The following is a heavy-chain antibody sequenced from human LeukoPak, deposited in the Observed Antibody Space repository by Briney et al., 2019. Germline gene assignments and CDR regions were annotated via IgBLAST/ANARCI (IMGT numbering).Heavy chain of an antibody. J-gene: IGHJ4*02. CDR1: GFTFSRSA. CDR3: AKEMKPWTHFDY. D-gene: IGHD3/OR15-3a*01. V-gene: IGHV3-30*18. Sequence: PRASLRLSCAASGFTFSRSAAHWVRQAPGKGLEWVAVITVGGPNTDHTDSVKGRFTISRDNSKNALYLRMNSLRAEGTAVYYCAKEMKPWTHFDYWAREPWSPSSQ. CDR2: ITVGGPNT.